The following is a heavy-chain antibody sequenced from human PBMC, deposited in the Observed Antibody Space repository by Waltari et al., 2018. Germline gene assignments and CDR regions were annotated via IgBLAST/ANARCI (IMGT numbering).Heavy chain of an antibody. V-gene: IGHV3-33*01. CDR3: SPGPGSAVYCGSFDY. CDR1: GITFSQYG. Sequence: QVQLVESGGDVVQPGRSLRLSCAASGITFSQYGMDWVRQAPGKGVEWVAGIWHDGGNKYYADSVKGRLTISRDNSKNTLYLQMNNLRDEDTAVYYCSPGPGSAVYCGSFDYWGQGTLVTVSS. J-gene: IGHJ4*02. D-gene: IGHD1-20*01. CDR2: IWHDGGNK.